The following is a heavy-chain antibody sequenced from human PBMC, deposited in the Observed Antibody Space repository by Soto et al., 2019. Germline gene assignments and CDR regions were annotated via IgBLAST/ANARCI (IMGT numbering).Heavy chain of an antibody. D-gene: IGHD3-22*01. CDR3: AKDHYDTSGYYRFDS. CDR2: VSYDGNDK. Sequence: GGSLRLSCAASGFIFSSYGIHWVRQAPGKGLHWVAAVSYDGNDKYYADSVKGRFTISRDNSKNTLYLQMSSLRAEDTAVYYCAKDHYDTSGYYRFDSWGQGTPVTVSS. J-gene: IGHJ4*02. V-gene: IGHV3-30*18. CDR1: GFIFSSYG.